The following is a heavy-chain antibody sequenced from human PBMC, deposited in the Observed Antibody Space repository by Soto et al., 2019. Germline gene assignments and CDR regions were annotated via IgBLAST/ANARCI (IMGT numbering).Heavy chain of an antibody. CDR3: ARDLTGLVFDY. CDR2: INSDGTTT. CDR1: GFTFSIYW. V-gene: IGHV3-74*01. Sequence: GGSLRLSCAASGFTFSIYWMHWVLQAPGKELMWVSHINSDGTTTTYADSVEGRFTISRDNAKNTLYLQMNSLRAEDTAVYFCARDLTGLVFDYWGQGTPVTVSS. D-gene: IGHD3-16*01. J-gene: IGHJ4*02.